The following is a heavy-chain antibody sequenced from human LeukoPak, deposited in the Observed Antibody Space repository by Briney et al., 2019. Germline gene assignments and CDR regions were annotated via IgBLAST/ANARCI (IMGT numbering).Heavy chain of an antibody. J-gene: IGHJ4*02. CDR3: AKDRRRDDILTGSFSD. Sequence: ETLSLTCTVSGGSISSSSYYWGWVRQAPGKGLEWVSAISGSGGSTYYADSVKGRFTISRDNSKNTLYLQINSLRGEDTAVYYCAKDRRRDDILTGSFSDWGQGTLVTVSS. D-gene: IGHD3-9*01. CDR2: ISGSGGST. V-gene: IGHV3-23*01. CDR1: GGSISSSSYY.